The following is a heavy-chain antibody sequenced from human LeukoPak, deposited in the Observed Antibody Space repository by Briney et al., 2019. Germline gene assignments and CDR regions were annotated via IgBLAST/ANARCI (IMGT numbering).Heavy chain of an antibody. D-gene: IGHD4-11*01. CDR2: IYYSGST. CDR3: ARGFYSPHH. J-gene: IGHJ5*02. V-gene: IGHV4-59*01. CDR1: GGPIISDY. Sequence: SETLSLTCTVSGGPIISDYWSWIRQSPGKGLEWIGYIYYSGSTYYNPSLKSRVTISVDTSKNQFSLKLTSVTAADTAVYYCARGFYSPHHWGQGTLVTVSS.